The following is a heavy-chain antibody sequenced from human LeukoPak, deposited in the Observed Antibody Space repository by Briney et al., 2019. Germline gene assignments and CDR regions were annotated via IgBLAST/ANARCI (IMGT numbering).Heavy chain of an antibody. CDR1: GGSFSGYY. Sequence: KPSETLSLTCAVYGGSFSGYYWSWIRQPPGKGLEWIGEINHSGSTYYNPSLKSRVTISVDTSKNQFSLKLSSVTAADTAVYYCARDASGSGSYYSFDYWGQGTLVTVSS. CDR3: ARDASGSGSYYSFDY. V-gene: IGHV4-34*01. D-gene: IGHD3-10*01. CDR2: INHSGST. J-gene: IGHJ4*02.